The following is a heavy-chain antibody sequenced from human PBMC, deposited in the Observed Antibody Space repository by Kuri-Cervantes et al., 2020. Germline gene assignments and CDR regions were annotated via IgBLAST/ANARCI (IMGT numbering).Heavy chain of an antibody. J-gene: IGHJ4*02. CDR3: ARDYGVYSSGRIDY. D-gene: IGHD6-19*01. CDR1: GYTFTSYD. V-gene: IGHV1-2*04. CDR2: INPNSGGT. Sequence: ASVKVSCKASGYTFTSYDISWVRQAPGQGLEWMGWINPNSGGTNYAQKFQGWVTMTRDTSISTAYMELSRLRSDDTAVYYCARDYGVYSSGRIDYWGQGTLVTVSS.